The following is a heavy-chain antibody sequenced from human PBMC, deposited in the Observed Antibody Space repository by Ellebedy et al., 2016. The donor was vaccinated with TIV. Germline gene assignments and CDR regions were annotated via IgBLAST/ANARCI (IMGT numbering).Heavy chain of an antibody. D-gene: IGHD3-10*01. V-gene: IGHV3-7*01. CDR3: AKGESYYYGSGSYYNFDY. CDR2: IKQDGSEK. J-gene: IGHJ4*02. CDR1: GFTFSSYW. Sequence: GGSLRLSCAASGFTFSSYWMSWVRQAPGKGLEWVANIKQDGSEKYYVDSVKGRFTISRDNSKNTLSLQMNSLRGEDTAVYYCAKGESYYYGSGSYYNFDYWGQGTLVTVSS.